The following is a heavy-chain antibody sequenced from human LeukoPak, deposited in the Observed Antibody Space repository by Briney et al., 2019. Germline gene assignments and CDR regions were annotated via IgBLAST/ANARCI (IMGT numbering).Heavy chain of an antibody. J-gene: IGHJ4*02. CDR2: IYYSGST. Sequence: LRLSCAASGFTFSDFTMNWVRQAPGKGLEWIGYIYYSGSTYYNPSLKSRVTISVDTSKNQFSLKLSSVTAADTAVYYCAREGSYGGSDYWGQGTLVTVSS. CDR3: AREGSYGGSDY. D-gene: IGHD4-23*01. V-gene: IGHV4-30-4*01. CDR1: GFTFSDFT.